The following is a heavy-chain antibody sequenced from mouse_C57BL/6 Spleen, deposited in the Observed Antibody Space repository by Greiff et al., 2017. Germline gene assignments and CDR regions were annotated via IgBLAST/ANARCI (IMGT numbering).Heavy chain of an antibody. CDR2: IDPSDSET. CDR1: GYTFTSYW. Sequence: VQLQQPGAELVRPGSSVKLSCKASGYTFTSYWMHWVKQRPIQGLEWIGNIDPSDSETHYNQKFKDKATLTVDKSSSTAYMQLSSLTSEDSAVYYCARGFITTVVATPMDYWGQGTSVTVSS. J-gene: IGHJ4*01. V-gene: IGHV1-52*01. CDR3: ARGFITTVVATPMDY. D-gene: IGHD1-1*01.